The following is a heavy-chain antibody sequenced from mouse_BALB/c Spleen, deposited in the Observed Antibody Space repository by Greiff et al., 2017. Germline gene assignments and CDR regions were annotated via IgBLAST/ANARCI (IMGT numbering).Heavy chain of an antibody. CDR2: INSDGGST. V-gene: IGHV5-2*01. D-gene: IGHD2-14*01. CDR1: EYEFTSYD. Sequence: EVMLVESGGGLVQPGESLKLSCESNEYEFTSYDMSWVRKTPEKRLELVAAINSDGGSTYYPDTMERRFIISRDNTKKTLFLQMSSLRSEDTALYYCARHRYDYAMDYWGQGTSVTVSS. CDR3: ARHRYDYAMDY. J-gene: IGHJ4*01.